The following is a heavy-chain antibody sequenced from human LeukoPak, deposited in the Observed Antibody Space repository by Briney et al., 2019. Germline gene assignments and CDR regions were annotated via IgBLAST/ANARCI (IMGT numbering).Heavy chain of an antibody. CDR1: GFTLSSYS. J-gene: IGHJ6*03. Sequence: GGSLRLSCAASGFTLSSYSMNWVRQAPGKGLEWVSSISSTGSYIYYADSLKGRFTISRDNAKNSVYLQMNSLRAEDTAVYDCANYGGHSKYYSYYYMDVWGEGTTVTVSS. D-gene: IGHD4-23*01. CDR2: ISSTGSYI. CDR3: ANYGGHSKYYSYYYMDV. V-gene: IGHV3-21*01.